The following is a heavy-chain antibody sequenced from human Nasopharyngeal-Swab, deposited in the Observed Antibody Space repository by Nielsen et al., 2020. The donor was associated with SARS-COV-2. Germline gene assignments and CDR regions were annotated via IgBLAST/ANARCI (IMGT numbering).Heavy chain of an antibody. CDR3: AVDGY. CDR1: GFTFSSYS. J-gene: IGHJ4*02. D-gene: IGHD6-19*01. CDR2: IKQDGSEK. Sequence: GESLKISCAASGFTFSSYSMNWVRQAPGKGLEWVANIKQDGSEKYYVDSVKGRFTISRDNAKNSLYLQMNSLRAEDTAVYYCAVDGYWGQGTLVTVSS. V-gene: IGHV3-7*01.